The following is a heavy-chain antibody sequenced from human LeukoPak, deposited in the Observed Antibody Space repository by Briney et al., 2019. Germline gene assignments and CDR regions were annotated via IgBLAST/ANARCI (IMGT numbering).Heavy chain of an antibody. D-gene: IGHD6-6*01. Sequence: ASVKVSCKASGYTFTSYYMHWVRQAPGQGLEWMGIINPSGGSTSYAQKFQGRVTMTTDTSTSTAYMELRSLRSDDTAVYYCARFQGIAARSYFDYWGQGTLVTVSS. CDR2: INPSGGST. CDR1: GYTFTSYY. CDR3: ARFQGIAARSYFDY. V-gene: IGHV1-46*01. J-gene: IGHJ4*02.